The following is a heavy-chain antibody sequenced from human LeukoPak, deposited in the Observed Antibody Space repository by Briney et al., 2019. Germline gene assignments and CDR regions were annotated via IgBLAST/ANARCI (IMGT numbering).Heavy chain of an antibody. CDR2: ISSSSSYI. Sequence: GGSLRLSCAASGFTFSSYSMNWVRQAPGKGLEWVSSISSSSSYIYYADSVKGRFTISRDDAKNSLYLQMNSLRAEDTAVYYCARDDIVVVPAAASAEYFQHWGQGTLVTVSS. D-gene: IGHD2-2*01. V-gene: IGHV3-21*01. CDR1: GFTFSSYS. J-gene: IGHJ1*01. CDR3: ARDDIVVVPAAASAEYFQH.